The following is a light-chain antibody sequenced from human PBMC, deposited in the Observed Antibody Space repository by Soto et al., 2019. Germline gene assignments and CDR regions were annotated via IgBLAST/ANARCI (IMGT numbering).Light chain of an antibody. CDR3: QQHGTSPIT. J-gene: IGKJ5*01. V-gene: IGKV3-15*01. CDR2: AAS. Sequence: EIVMTPSPATLSVSPCERAILSFRASQSISINLAWYQQKPGQAPRLLIYAASNRATGVPARFSGSGSGTDFTLTISRLEPEDFAVYYCQQHGTSPITFGQGTRLEI. CDR1: QSISIN.